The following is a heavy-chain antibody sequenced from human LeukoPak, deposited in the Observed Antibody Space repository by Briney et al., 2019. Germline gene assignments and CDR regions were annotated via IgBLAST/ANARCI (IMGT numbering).Heavy chain of an antibody. V-gene: IGHV1-2*02. D-gene: IGHD3-22*01. Sequence: GASVKVSCKASGYTFNSYYRHWVRQAPGQGLEWMGWINPNNGDTFYAQRFQGRVTMTRDTSISTAYMELIRLTSDDTAVYYCASMGYGSSGYEYFQQWGQGTLVSVSS. J-gene: IGHJ1*01. CDR3: ASMGYGSSGYEYFQQ. CDR1: GYTFNSYY. CDR2: INPNNGDT.